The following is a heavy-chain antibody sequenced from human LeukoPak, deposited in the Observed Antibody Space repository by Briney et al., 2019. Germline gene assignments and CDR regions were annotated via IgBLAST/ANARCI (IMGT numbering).Heavy chain of an antibody. J-gene: IGHJ5*02. V-gene: IGHV3-30-3*01. CDR3: ARDRDPLMAPRGANWFDP. CDR2: ISYDGSNK. CDR1: GFTFSSYA. Sequence: PGRSLRLSCAASGFTFSSYAMHWVRQAPGKGLEWVAVISYDGSNKYYADSVKGRFTISRDNSKNTLYLQMNSLRAEDTAVYYCARDRDPLMAPRGANWFDPWGQGTLVTVSS. D-gene: IGHD2-8*01.